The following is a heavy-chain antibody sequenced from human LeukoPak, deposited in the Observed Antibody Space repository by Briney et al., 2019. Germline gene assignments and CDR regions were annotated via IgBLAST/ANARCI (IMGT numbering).Heavy chain of an antibody. D-gene: IGHD3-16*01. Sequence: AGGSLRLSCAASGFTFSGYAMGWVRQAPGKGLEWVSAISGSGGSTYYADSVKGRFTISRDNSKNTLHLQMNSLRAEDAAVYYCAKLIGLYYCYCMDVWGQETSVTASS. V-gene: IGHV3-23*01. CDR2: ISGSGGST. J-gene: IGHJ6*02. CDR3: AKLIGLYYCYCMDV. CDR1: GFTFSGYA.